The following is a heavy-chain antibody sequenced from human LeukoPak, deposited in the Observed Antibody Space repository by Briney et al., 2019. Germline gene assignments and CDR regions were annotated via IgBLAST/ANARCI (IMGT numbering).Heavy chain of an antibody. CDR2: ISYDGSNK. Sequence: GGSLRLSCAASGFTFSSYAMSWVRQAPGKGLEWVAVISYDGSNKYYAESVKGRFTISRDDSKNTLYLQMNALRADDTGVYFCARGSPPDYWGQGILVTVSS. J-gene: IGHJ4*02. CDR3: ARGSPPDY. V-gene: IGHV3-30-3*01. CDR1: GFTFSSYA.